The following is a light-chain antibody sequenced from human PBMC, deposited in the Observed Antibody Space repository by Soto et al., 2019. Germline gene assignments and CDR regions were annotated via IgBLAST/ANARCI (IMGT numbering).Light chain of an antibody. V-gene: IGLV2-18*02. Sequence: QSALTQPPSVSGSPGQSVTISCTGTSSDVGYYNRVSWYQQPPGTAPKLMVFEVSNRPSGVPDRFSGSKSGNTASLTISGLQAEDEADYYCSSYTTSSPLVFGGGTKLTVL. CDR2: EVS. CDR3: SSYTTSSPLV. CDR1: SSDVGYYNR. J-gene: IGLJ2*01.